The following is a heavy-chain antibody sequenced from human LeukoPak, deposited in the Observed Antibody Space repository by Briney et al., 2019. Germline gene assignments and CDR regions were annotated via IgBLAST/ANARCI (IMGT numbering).Heavy chain of an antibody. J-gene: IGHJ4*02. V-gene: IGHV3-48*02. D-gene: IGHD3-10*01. CDR3: ARAGEVWFGELY. CDR2: ISSSSSAM. CDR1: GFTFSSYS. Sequence: GGSQRLSCAASGFTFSSYSMNWVRQAPGKGLEWVSYISSSSSAMYYADSVKGRFTISRDNAKNSLYLQMNSLRDEDTAVYYCARAGEVWFGELYWGPGTLVTVSS.